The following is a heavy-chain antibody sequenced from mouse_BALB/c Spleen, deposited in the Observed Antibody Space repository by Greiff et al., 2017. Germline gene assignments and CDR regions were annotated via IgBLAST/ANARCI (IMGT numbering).Heavy chain of an antibody. Sequence: EVKVVESGGDLVKPGGSLKLSCAASGFTFSSYGMSWVRQTPDKRLEWVATISSGGSYTYYPDSVKGRFTISRDNAKNTLYLQMSSLKSEDTAMYYCAIYYDYDGDYWGQGTSVTVSS. CDR3: AIYYDYDGDY. D-gene: IGHD2-4*01. V-gene: IGHV5-6*01. J-gene: IGHJ4*01. CDR2: ISSGGSYT. CDR1: GFTFSSYG.